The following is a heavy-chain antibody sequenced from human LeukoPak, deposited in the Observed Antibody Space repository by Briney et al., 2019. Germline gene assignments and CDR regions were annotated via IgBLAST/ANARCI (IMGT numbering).Heavy chain of an antibody. Sequence: GGSLRLSCAASGFTFSSYEMNWVHQAPGKGLEWVSYISSSGSTIYYADSVKGRFTISRDSAKNSLYLQMNSLRAEDTAVYYCAKSGYNRFDYWGQGTLVTVSS. V-gene: IGHV3-48*03. J-gene: IGHJ4*02. CDR2: ISSSGSTI. D-gene: IGHD5-24*01. CDR3: AKSGYNRFDY. CDR1: GFTFSSYE.